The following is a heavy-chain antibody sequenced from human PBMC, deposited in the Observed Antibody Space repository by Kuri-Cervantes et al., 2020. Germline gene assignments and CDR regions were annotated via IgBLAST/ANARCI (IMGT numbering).Heavy chain of an antibody. J-gene: IGHJ4*02. CDR2: ISYDGSNK. D-gene: IGHD2-15*01. CDR3: AKFSNLLPLGYCSGGSCYPRYFDY. V-gene: IGHV3-30*18. Sequence: GESLKISCAASGFTFSSYSMNWVRQAPGKGLEWVAVISYDGSNKYYADSVKGRFTISRDNSKNTLYLQMNSLRAEDTAVYYCAKFSNLLPLGYCSGGSCYPRYFDYWGQGTLVPSPQ. CDR1: GFTFSSYS.